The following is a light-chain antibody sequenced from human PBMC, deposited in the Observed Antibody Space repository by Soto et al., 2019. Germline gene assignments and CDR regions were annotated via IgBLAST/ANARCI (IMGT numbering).Light chain of an antibody. V-gene: IGLV2-14*03. CDR2: DVN. J-gene: IGLJ3*02. CDR1: VSDVGAHNY. Sequence: QSALTQPASVSGSPGQSITISCTGTVSDVGAHNYVSWYQHHPGKAPKLLIYDVNNRPSGVSNRFSGSKSGNTASLTISGLQAEDEADYYCSSYISSTTPNWFFGGGTKLTVL. CDR3: SSYISSTTPNWF.